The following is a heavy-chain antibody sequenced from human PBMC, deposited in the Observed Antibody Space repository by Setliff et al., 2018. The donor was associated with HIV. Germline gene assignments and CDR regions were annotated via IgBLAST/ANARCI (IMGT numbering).Heavy chain of an antibody. V-gene: IGHV4-59*11. CDR3: ARDYIAKDTFHV. J-gene: IGHJ3*01. CDR1: GGSISSHY. D-gene: IGHD2-21*01. CDR2: IYYSGTT. Sequence: SETLSLTCTVSGGSISSHYWNWIRQPPGKGLEWIAYIYYSGTTSYNPSLKSRVTISVDTSNNQFSLKLNSVTAADTAVYYCARDYIAKDTFHVWGQGTMVTV.